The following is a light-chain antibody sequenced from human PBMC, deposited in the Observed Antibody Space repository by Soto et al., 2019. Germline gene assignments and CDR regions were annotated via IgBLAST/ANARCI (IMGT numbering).Light chain of an antibody. CDR2: INN. CDR1: SSNIAINT. V-gene: IGLV1-44*01. J-gene: IGLJ3*02. Sequence: QSVLTQPPSASGAPGQWVTISCSGGSSNIAINTVNWYLQLPGTAPKLLIYINNQRPSGGSDRFSGSKSGTSASLAITGLQSEDEGDYYCAAWDDSVNGWVFGGGTKLTVL. CDR3: AAWDDSVNGWV.